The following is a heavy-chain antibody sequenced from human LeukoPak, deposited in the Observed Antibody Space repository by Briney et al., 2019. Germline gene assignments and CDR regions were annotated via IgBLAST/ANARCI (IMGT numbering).Heavy chain of an antibody. Sequence: KPGGSLRLSCAASGFTLTDYYMSWIRQAPGKGLEWISYIRSDGTPMYYSDSVKGRFTISRDNAKSSVYLQMNSLRVEDTAVYYCARSGPTDFWGRGTLVTVSS. CDR1: GFTLTDYY. CDR3: ARSGPTDF. CDR2: IRSDGTPM. J-gene: IGHJ2*01. V-gene: IGHV3-11*01. D-gene: IGHD6-25*01.